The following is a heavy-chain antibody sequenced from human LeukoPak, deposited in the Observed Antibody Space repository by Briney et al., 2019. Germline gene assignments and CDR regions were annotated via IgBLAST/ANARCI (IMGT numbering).Heavy chain of an antibody. J-gene: IGHJ5*02. V-gene: IGHV3-23*01. Sequence: GGSLRLSCAASGFTFSSYAMSWVRQAPGKGLEWVSAISGSGGSTYYADSVKGRFTISRDNSKNTPYLQMNSLRAEDTAVYYCAKDSATMIVVVTNNWFDPWGQGTLVTVSS. CDR1: GFTFSSYA. CDR2: ISGSGGST. CDR3: AKDSATMIVVVTNNWFDP. D-gene: IGHD3-22*01.